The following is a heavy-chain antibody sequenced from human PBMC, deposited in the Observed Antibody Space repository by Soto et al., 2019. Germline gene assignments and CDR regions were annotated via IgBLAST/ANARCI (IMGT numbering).Heavy chain of an antibody. J-gene: IGHJ3*02. CDR2: IKQDGSEK. CDR1: GFTFSTYW. CDR3: ATDTFDI. V-gene: IGHV3-7*01. Sequence: EVQLVESGGGLVQPGGSRRVSCVASGFTFSTYWMSWVRQAPGKGLEWVANIKQDGSEKYYVDSVKGRFTISRDNTKNSLYLQMNSLGAEDTAVYYCATDTFDIWGQGTMVTVSS.